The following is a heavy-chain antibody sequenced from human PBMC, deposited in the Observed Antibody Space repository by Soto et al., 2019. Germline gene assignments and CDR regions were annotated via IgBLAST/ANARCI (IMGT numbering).Heavy chain of an antibody. D-gene: IGHD2-21*02. J-gene: IGHJ4*02. Sequence: GGSLRLSCAASGFTFSSYSMNWVRQAPGKGLEWVSYISSSSSTIYYADSVKGRFTISRDNAKNSLYLQMNSLRDEDTAVYYCARGPEMVVTAYFDYWGQGTLVTVSS. V-gene: IGHV3-48*02. CDR2: ISSSSSTI. CDR3: ARGPEMVVTAYFDY. CDR1: GFTFSSYS.